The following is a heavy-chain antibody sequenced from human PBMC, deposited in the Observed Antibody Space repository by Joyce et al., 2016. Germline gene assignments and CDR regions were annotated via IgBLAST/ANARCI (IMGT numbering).Heavy chain of an antibody. J-gene: IGHJ6*02. D-gene: IGHD6-25*01. V-gene: IGHV2-5*02. Sequence: QVTLKESGPTLVKPTQTLTLTCTFSGFSLSTSGVGVGWIRQPPGKALEWLALIYCDDDKRYSSSLKSRLTITKDTYKNQVVLTMTNMDPVDTATYYCAHAPATDRYYGMDVWGQGTTVTVSS. CDR3: AHAPATDRYYGMDV. CDR2: IYCDDDK. CDR1: GFSLSTSGVG.